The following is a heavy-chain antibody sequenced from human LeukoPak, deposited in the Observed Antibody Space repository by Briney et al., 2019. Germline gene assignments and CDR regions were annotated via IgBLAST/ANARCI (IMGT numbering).Heavy chain of an antibody. CDR2: ISAYNGNT. CDR1: GYTFTSYG. V-gene: IGHV1-18*01. D-gene: IGHD2-15*01. Sequence: ASVKVSCKASGYTFTSYGISWVRQAPGKGLEWMGWISAYNGNTNYAQKFQGRVTMTTDSSTSTAYMELRSLRSDDTAVYYCARWYCGGGSCYSYYYGMDVWGQGTTVTVSS. CDR3: ARWYCGGGSCYSYYYGMDV. J-gene: IGHJ6*02.